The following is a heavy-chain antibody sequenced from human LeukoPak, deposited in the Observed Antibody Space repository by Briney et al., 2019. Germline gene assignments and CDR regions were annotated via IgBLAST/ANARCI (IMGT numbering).Heavy chain of an antibody. V-gene: IGHV3-66*01. CDR2: IYSGGTT. Sequence: GGSLRLSCAASGFTVSSNYMSGVRQAPGKGLEWVSVIYSGGTTYYADSVKGRFTISRDNSKNTLYLQMDSLRAEDTAVYYCARVLPAGAFDIWGQGTMVTVSS. CDR1: GFTVSSNY. CDR3: ARVLPAGAFDI. D-gene: IGHD1-14*01. J-gene: IGHJ3*02.